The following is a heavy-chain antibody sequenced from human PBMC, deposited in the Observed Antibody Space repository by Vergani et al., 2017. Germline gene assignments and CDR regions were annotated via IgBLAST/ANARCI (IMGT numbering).Heavy chain of an antibody. D-gene: IGHD3-9*01. J-gene: IGHJ5*01. CDR2: IKSDGSIT. Sequence: DVHLAESGGGLFQAGGSLRLFCSASGISFNSYWMHWVRQVPGKGLLLVSRIKSDGSITAYADSVKGRFTISRDNAQNTLYLQMNSLRVEDTGVYYCARARCIETCYMSNWLDSWGQGTLVTVSS. CDR1: GISFNSYW. CDR3: ARARCIETCYMSNWLDS. V-gene: IGHV3-74*03.